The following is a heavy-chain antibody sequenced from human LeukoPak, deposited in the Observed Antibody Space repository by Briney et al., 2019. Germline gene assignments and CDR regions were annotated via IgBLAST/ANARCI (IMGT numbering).Heavy chain of an antibody. Sequence: GGSLRLSCAASGFTFSSYSMNWVRQAPGKGLEWVSSISSSSSYIYYADSVKGRFTISRDNAKNSLYLQMNSLRAEDTAVYYCARMEGTYYDFWSGQNWFDPWGQGTLVTVSS. V-gene: IGHV3-21*01. CDR3: ARMEGTYYDFWSGQNWFDP. CDR1: GFTFSSYS. J-gene: IGHJ5*02. D-gene: IGHD3-3*01. CDR2: ISSSSSYI.